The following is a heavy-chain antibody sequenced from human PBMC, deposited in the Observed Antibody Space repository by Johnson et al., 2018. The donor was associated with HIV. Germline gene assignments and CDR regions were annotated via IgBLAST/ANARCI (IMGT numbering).Heavy chain of an antibody. Sequence: EVQLGESGGGLIQPGGSLRLSCAASGFTFSSYWMSWVRQAPGKGLEWVANIKQDGREKYSVDSVKCRFTLSRDNAKNSLYLQMNTLRAEDTAVYYCARVAVISSGWYNVDAFDIWGQGTMVTVSS. D-gene: IGHD6-19*01. CDR1: GFTFSSYW. CDR3: ARVAVISSGWYNVDAFDI. J-gene: IGHJ3*02. V-gene: IGHV3-7*05. CDR2: IKQDGREK.